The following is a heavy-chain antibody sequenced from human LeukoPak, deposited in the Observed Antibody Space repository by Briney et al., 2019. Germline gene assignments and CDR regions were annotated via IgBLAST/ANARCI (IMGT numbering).Heavy chain of an antibody. CDR1: GFTFSSYS. D-gene: IGHD3-16*02. CDR3: ARIVIRGGGPTDY. J-gene: IGHJ4*02. V-gene: IGHV3-21*01. Sequence: KPGGSLRLSCAASGFTFSSYSMNWVRQAPGKGLEWVSSISSSSSYIYYADSVKGRFTISRDNAKNSLYLQMNSLRAEDTAVYYCARIVIRGGGPTDYWGQGTLVTVSS. CDR2: ISSSSSYI.